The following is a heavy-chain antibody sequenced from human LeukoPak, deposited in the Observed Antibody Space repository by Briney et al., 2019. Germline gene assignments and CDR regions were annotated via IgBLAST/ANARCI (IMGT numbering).Heavy chain of an antibody. CDR2: IDRDGSRI. CDR1: GFTFSSYW. CDR3: AKEGSSGLYFDY. V-gene: IGHV3-74*01. D-gene: IGHD6-19*01. Sequence: GGSLRLSCAVSGFTFSSYWMHWVRQAPGKGLVWVSRIDRDGSRINYADSVKGRFTISRDNGKNTLFLQMNSLRAEDTAVYYCAKEGSSGLYFDYWGQGTLVTVSS. J-gene: IGHJ4*02.